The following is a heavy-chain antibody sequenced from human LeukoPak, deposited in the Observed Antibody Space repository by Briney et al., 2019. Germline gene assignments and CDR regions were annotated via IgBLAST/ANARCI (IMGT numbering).Heavy chain of an antibody. J-gene: IGHJ5*02. CDR1: GYTFTGYY. CDR2: INPNSGGT. V-gene: IGHV1-2*02. Sequence: ASVKVSCKASGYTFTGYYMHWVRQAPGQGLEWMGWINPNSGGTNYAQKFQGRVTMTRDTSISTAYMELSRLRSDDTAVYYCARAVEGGYYDSSGYSSWFDPWGQGTLVTVSS. CDR3: ARAVEGGYYDSSGYSSWFDP. D-gene: IGHD3-22*01.